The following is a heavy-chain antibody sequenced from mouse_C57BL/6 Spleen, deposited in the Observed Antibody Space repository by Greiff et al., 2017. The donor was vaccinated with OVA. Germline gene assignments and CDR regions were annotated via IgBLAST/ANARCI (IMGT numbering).Heavy chain of an antibody. CDR3: ARSGEMHGNYAMDY. J-gene: IGHJ4*01. D-gene: IGHD2-1*01. CDR1: GYTFTSYW. Sequence: QVQLQQSGAELVKPGASVKLSCKASGYTFTSYWMQWVKQRPGQGLEWIGEIDPSDSYTNYNQKFKGKATLTVDTSSSTAYMQLSSLTSEDSAVYYCARSGEMHGNYAMDYWGQGTSVTVSS. CDR2: IDPSDSYT. V-gene: IGHV1-50*01.